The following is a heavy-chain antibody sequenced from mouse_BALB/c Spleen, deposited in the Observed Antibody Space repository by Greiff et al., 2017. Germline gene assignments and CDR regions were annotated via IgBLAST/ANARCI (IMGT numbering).Heavy chain of an antibody. CDR3: ARGYGNYWFAY. V-gene: IGHV5-9-3*01. CDR2: ISSGGSYT. J-gene: IGHJ3*01. Sequence: EVHLVESGGGLVKPGGSLKLSCAASGFTFSSYTMSWVRQTPEKRLEWVATISSGGSYTYYPDSVKGRFTISRDNARNILYLQMSSLRSEDTAMYYCARGYGNYWFAYWGQGTLVTVSA. D-gene: IGHD2-1*01. CDR1: GFTFSSYT.